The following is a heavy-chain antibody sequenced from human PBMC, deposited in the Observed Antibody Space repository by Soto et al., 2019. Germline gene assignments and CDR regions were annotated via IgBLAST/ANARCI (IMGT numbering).Heavy chain of an antibody. V-gene: IGHV1-69*06. J-gene: IGHJ6*02. CDR1: GGTFSNYA. CDR3: ARSQGSSTTVEIYYDYYYGMDV. Sequence: QVQLVQSGAEVKKPGSSVKVSCKASGGTFSNYAISWVRQAPGQGLEWMGGIIPISGTANYAQKFQGRVTITAGRSTGTAYMELSRLRSEDTAVYYCARSQGSSTTVEIYYDYYYGMDVWGQGTTVTVS. CDR2: IIPISGTA. D-gene: IGHD2-2*01.